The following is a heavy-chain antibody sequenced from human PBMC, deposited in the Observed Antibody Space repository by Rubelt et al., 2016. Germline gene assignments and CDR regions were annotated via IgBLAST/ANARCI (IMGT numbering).Heavy chain of an antibody. CDR2: IYYNGNT. CDR3: ARHQSGTSWYGGFDP. D-gene: IGHD6-13*01. CDR1: SDSISSKSYY. V-gene: IGHV4-39*01. Sequence: QQQLQESGPGLVKPSETLSLTCTVSSDSISSKSYYWGWIRQPPGKGLEWIGSIYYNGNTYYNPSLKSRVAMSVDTSKNQFSLKLNSVTAADTALYYCARHQSGTSWYGGFDPWGQGILVTVSS. J-gene: IGHJ5*02.